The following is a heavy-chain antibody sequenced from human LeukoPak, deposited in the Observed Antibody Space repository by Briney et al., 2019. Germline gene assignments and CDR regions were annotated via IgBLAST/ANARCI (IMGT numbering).Heavy chain of an antibody. Sequence: SETLSLTCAVSGGYVNRGTFFWTWIRKPPGKGLEWIGYISNSGSTYYHPSLKSRVTISSDTSKTQFTLKLTSVTAADTAVYYCARSPSGYRFDSWGQGTLVTVSS. J-gene: IGHJ4*02. CDR2: ISNSGST. CDR1: GGYVNRGTFF. CDR3: ARSPSGYRFDS. D-gene: IGHD3-22*01. V-gene: IGHV4-61*01.